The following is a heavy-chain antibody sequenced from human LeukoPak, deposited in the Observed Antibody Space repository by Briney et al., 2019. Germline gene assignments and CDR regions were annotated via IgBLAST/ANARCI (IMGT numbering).Heavy chain of an antibody. CDR1: GDSISSGDYY. CDR3: ARGGRQQLTFDY. V-gene: IGHV4-61*02. CDR2: ISSSGST. J-gene: IGHJ4*02. D-gene: IGHD6-13*01. Sequence: SETLSLTCTVSGDSISSGDYYWSWIRQPAGKGLEWIGRISSSGSTNYNPSLKSRVTISVDTSKNQFSLKLSSVTAADTAVYYCARGGRQQLTFDYWGQGTLVTVSS.